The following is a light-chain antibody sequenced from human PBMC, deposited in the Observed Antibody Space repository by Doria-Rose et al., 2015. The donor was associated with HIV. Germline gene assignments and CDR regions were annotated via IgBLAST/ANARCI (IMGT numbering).Light chain of an antibody. CDR1: QSFSSTY. Sequence: EIVLTQSPGTLSLSPGERATLSCGASQSFSSTYLAWYQQKSGQAPSLLIYDGSTRATGIPDRFSASGSRTDFTLTINRLEPEDFALYYCHQYGTSWTFGQGTKVEI. J-gene: IGKJ1*01. V-gene: IGKV3-20*01. CDR2: DGS. CDR3: HQYGTSWT.